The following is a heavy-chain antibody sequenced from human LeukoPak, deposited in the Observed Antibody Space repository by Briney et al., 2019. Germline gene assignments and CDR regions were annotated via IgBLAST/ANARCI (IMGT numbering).Heavy chain of an antibody. V-gene: IGHV1-69*01. CDR3: ARVAAAGITYYYYYMDV. D-gene: IGHD6-13*01. Sequence: SVNVSCKASLGTFSSYAISWVRQAPGQGREWMGGVFPIFGTANYAQKSQGRVTITPDESTSTAYMELSSLRSEDTAVYYCARVAAAGITYYYYYMDVWGKGTTVTVSS. J-gene: IGHJ6*03. CDR1: LGTFSSYA. CDR2: VFPIFGTA.